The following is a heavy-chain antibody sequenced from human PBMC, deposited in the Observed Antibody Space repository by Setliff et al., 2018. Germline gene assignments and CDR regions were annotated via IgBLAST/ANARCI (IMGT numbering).Heavy chain of an antibody. CDR3: AKGLRGVVYYYYGLDV. D-gene: IGHD3-3*01. J-gene: IGHJ6*02. CDR2: ISGSGSTI. Sequence: GGSLRLSCAASGFTFSSYAMSWVRQAPGKGLEWVSAISGSGSTIYYADSVKGRFTISRDNSKNTLYLQMNSLRAEDTAVYYCAKGLRGVVYYYYGLDVWGQGTTVTVSS. V-gene: IGHV3-23*01. CDR1: GFTFSSYA.